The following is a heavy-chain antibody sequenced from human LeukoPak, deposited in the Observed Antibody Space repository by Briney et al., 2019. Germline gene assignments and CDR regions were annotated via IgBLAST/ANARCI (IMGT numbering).Heavy chain of an antibody. CDR3: ARDVYYYDSSGYYYFDY. CDR2: ISSSSSYI. J-gene: IGHJ4*02. Sequence: GGSLRLSCAAFGFTFSSYSMNWVRQAPGKGLEWVSSISSSSSYIYYADSVKGRFTISRGNAKNSLYLQMNSLRAEDTAVYYCARDVYYYDSSGYYYFDYWGQGTLVTVSS. CDR1: GFTFSSYS. V-gene: IGHV3-21*01. D-gene: IGHD3-22*01.